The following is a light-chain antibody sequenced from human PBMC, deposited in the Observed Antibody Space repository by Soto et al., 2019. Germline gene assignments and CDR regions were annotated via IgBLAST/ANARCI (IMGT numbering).Light chain of an antibody. CDR3: QKYNNGPSWT. V-gene: IGKV1-27*01. J-gene: IGKJ1*01. CDR2: AAS. Sequence: DIPMTQSPSSLSASVGDRVTITCRASQGIGNYLAWYQQKPGKVPKLLIYAASTLQSGVPSRFSGSGSGTDFTLTISSLQPEDVATYYCQKYNNGPSWTFGQGTKVEIK. CDR1: QGIGNY.